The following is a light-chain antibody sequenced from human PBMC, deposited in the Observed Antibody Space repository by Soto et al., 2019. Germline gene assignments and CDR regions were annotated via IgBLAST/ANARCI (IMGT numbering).Light chain of an antibody. Sequence: EIVMTQSPATLSVSPGERATLSCRASQRVSSNSASCQQKPGQAXTLLVYGASTRATGIPARFSGSGSATEYTPTISGLQSEDFASYYCHQYNNWPPLTFGGGTKVEIK. V-gene: IGKV3-15*01. J-gene: IGKJ4*01. CDR2: GAS. CDR1: QRVSSN. CDR3: HQYNNWPPLT.